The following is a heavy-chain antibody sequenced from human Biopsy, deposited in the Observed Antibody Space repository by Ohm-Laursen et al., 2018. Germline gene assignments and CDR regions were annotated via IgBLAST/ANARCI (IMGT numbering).Heavy chain of an antibody. CDR2: LNPVSGNS. CDR1: GYTFTSYD. J-gene: IGHJ5*02. CDR3: GRAVRNQLLTDP. V-gene: IGHV1-8*01. D-gene: IGHD1-7*01. Sequence: SVKVSCKASGYTFTSYDITWVRQASGQGPEWIGLLNPVSGNSNFGQKFRGRVTVTSDTSISTAYMELSGLTSDDTATYYCGRAVRNQLLTDPWGQGTLVTVTS.